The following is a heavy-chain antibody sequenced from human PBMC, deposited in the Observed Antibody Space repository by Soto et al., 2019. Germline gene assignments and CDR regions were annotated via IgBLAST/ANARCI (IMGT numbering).Heavy chain of an antibody. Sequence: QVQLVESGGGLVKPGGSLRLSCAASRFTFSDSYMSWIRQAPGKGLEWVSYISSSDSIIYYSDSVKGRFIISRDNAKNSLYLQMNSLRAEDTAVYYCARDLGYYDSSGYFDYWGQGTLVTVSS. V-gene: IGHV3-11*01. CDR1: RFTFSDSY. CDR3: ARDLGYYDSSGYFDY. CDR2: ISSSDSII. J-gene: IGHJ4*02. D-gene: IGHD3-22*01.